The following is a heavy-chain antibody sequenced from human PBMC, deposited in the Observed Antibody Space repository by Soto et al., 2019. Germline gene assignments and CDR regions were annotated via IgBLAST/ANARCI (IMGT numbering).Heavy chain of an antibody. CDR3: ARDKSGSLVQH. Sequence: QVQLVQSGAEVKKPGSSVKVSCKASGGTFSSYTISWVRQAPGQGLEWMGRIIPILGIANYAQKFQGRVTITADKSTSTDYMELSSLRSEDTAVYYCARDKSGSLVQHWGQGTLVTVSS. D-gene: IGHD2-15*01. J-gene: IGHJ1*01. CDR2: IIPILGIA. V-gene: IGHV1-69*08. CDR1: GGTFSSYT.